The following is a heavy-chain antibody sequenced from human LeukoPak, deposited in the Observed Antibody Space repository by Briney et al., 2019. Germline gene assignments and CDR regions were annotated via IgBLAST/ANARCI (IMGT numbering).Heavy chain of an antibody. CDR1: GYSFTSYW. J-gene: IGHJ4*02. CDR3: ARSSPHCSSTSCPFDY. D-gene: IGHD2-2*01. V-gene: IGHV5-51*01. CDR2: IYPGDSDT. Sequence: NTGESLKISCKGSGYSFTSYWIGWARQMPGKGLEWMGIIYPGDSDTRYSPSFQGQVTISADKSISTAYLQWSSLKASDTAMYYCARSSPHCSSTSCPFDYWGQGTLVTVSS.